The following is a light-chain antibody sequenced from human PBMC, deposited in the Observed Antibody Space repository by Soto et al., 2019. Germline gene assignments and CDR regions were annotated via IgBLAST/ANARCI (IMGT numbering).Light chain of an antibody. CDR1: QSLLHSNGYNY. CDR3: MQAVYTRT. Sequence: DIAMTQSPLSLPVTPGEPASISCRSSQSLLHSNGYNYVDWYLQKPGQSPQFLIYLGSNRASGVPDRFSGSGSGTDFTLRISRVEAEDVGVYYCMQAVYTRTFGPGTKVDIK. J-gene: IGKJ1*01. V-gene: IGKV2-28*01. CDR2: LGS.